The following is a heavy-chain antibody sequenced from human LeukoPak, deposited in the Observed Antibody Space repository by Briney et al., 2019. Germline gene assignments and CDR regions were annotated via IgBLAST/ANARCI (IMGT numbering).Heavy chain of an antibody. D-gene: IGHD3-3*01. CDR3: AKDLTSGNFGYYFDY. Sequence: GGSLRLSCAASGFTFSNYAMSWVRQAPGKGLEWVSTISASGLSTYSADSVKGRFTVSRDSSKNTLFLQMSSLRAEDTAVYFCAKDLTSGNFGYYFDYWGQGTLVTVSS. J-gene: IGHJ4*02. V-gene: IGHV3-23*01. CDR1: GFTFSNYA. CDR2: ISASGLST.